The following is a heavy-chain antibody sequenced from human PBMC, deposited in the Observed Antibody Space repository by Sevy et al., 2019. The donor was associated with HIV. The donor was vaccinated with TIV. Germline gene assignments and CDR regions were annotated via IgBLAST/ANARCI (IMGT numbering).Heavy chain of an antibody. CDR1: GFTFSSYV. CDR3: AKGDYGSGSPPFDY. Sequence: GGSLRLSCAASGFTFSSYVMSWVRRAPGKGLEWVSAISGSGGSTDYADSVKGRFTISRDNSKNTLYLQMNSLRAEDTAVYYCAKGDYGSGSPPFDYWGQGTLVTVSS. D-gene: IGHD3-10*01. J-gene: IGHJ4*02. CDR2: ISGSGGST. V-gene: IGHV3-23*01.